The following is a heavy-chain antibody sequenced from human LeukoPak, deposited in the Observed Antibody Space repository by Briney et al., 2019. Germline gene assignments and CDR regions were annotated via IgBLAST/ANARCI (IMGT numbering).Heavy chain of an antibody. J-gene: IGHJ2*01. Sequence: PSGTLSLTCAVSGGSISSSNWWRWARQPPGKGLEWIGEIYHSGSTNYNPSLKSRVTISVDKSKSQFSLKLSSVTAADTAVYYCAREGGGRYSSGWYGLSGWYFDLWGRGTLVTVSS. CDR2: IYHSGST. V-gene: IGHV4-4*02. D-gene: IGHD6-19*01. CDR1: GGSISSSNW. CDR3: AREGGGRYSSGWYGLSGWYFDL.